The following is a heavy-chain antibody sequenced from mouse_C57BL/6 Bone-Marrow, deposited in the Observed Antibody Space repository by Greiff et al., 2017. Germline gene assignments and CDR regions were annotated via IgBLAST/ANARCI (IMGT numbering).Heavy chain of an antibody. D-gene: IGHD1-1*01. CDR2: ISSGGSYT. Sequence: EVHLVESGGDLVKPGGSLKLSCAASGFTFSSYGMSWVRQTPDKRLEWVATISSGGSYTYYPDSVKGRFTISRDNAKNTLYLQMSSLKSEDTAMYYCARESNLHYYGSSFFAYWGQGTLVTVSA. V-gene: IGHV5-6*01. CDR1: GFTFSSYG. J-gene: IGHJ3*01. CDR3: ARESNLHYYGSSFFAY.